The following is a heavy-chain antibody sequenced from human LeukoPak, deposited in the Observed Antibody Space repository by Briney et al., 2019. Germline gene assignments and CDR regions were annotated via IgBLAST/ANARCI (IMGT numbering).Heavy chain of an antibody. CDR2: ISYDGSNK. V-gene: IGHV3-30-3*01. D-gene: IGHD6-19*01. CDR3: ARGSHSSGWYYYYYYGMDV. Sequence: GRSLRLSCAASGFTFSSYAMHWVRQAPGKGLEWVAVISYDGSNKYYADSVKGRFTISRDNSKNTLYLQMNSLRAEDTAVYYCARGSHSSGWYYYYYYGMDVWGQGTTVTVSS. CDR1: GFTFSSYA. J-gene: IGHJ6*02.